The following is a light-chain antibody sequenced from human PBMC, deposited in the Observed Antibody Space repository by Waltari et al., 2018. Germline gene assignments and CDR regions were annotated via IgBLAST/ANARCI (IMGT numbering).Light chain of an antibody. J-gene: IGLJ3*02. Sequence: QSVLPPPPSVSGAPGQRVTISCTGGSSNIGANFDVPGYQQLPGLAPRLLIYHNNNRPSGVPDRFSGSKSDTSASLAITGLQAEDEADYYCQSFDRSLTSWVFGGGTKLTVL. CDR2: HNN. CDR3: QSFDRSLTSWV. V-gene: IGLV1-40*01. CDR1: SSNIGANFD.